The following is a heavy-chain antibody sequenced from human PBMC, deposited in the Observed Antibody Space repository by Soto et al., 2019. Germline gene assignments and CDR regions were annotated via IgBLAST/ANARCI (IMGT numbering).Heavy chain of an antibody. CDR2: ISAYNGDT. Sequence: QAQLVQSGGEVKKPGASVKVSCRASGYTFTSYGYAWVRQAPGQGLEWMGWISAYNGDTNYAQKFQDRLTPNTDTSTTTAHMERMNLGSDDTAVYYCARSGAYCTSITCLFDSFWGLGTLVTVSS. V-gene: IGHV1-18*01. CDR1: GYTFTSYG. D-gene: IGHD2-8*01. J-gene: IGHJ4*02. CDR3: ARSGAYCTSITCLFDSF.